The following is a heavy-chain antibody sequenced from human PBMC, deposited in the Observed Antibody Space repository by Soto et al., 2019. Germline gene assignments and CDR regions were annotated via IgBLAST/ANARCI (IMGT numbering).Heavy chain of an antibody. Sequence: QAGGSLRLSCAASGFTFSSYGMHWVRQAPGKGLEWVAVIWYDGSNKYYADSVKGRFTISRDNSKNTLYLQMNSLRAEDTAVYYCARESGIGSYYYYGMDVWGQGTTVTVSS. J-gene: IGHJ6*02. V-gene: IGHV3-33*01. CDR2: IWYDGSNK. CDR1: GFTFSSYG. D-gene: IGHD1-26*01. CDR3: ARESGIGSYYYYGMDV.